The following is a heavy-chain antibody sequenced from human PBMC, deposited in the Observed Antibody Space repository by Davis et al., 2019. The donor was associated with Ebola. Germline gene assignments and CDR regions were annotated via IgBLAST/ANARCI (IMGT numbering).Heavy chain of an antibody. CDR1: GFTFSDYS. CDR3: ARDRPLDFFFGDYYGMDV. D-gene: IGHD3-16*01. V-gene: IGHV3-11*04. CDR2: ISSSGSTI. Sequence: GGSLRLSCAASGFTFSDYSMSWIRQAPGKGLEWVSYISSSGSTICYADSVKGRFTISRDNAKNSLYLQMNSLRAEDTAVYYCARDRPLDFFFGDYYGMDVWGKGTTVTVSS. J-gene: IGHJ6*04.